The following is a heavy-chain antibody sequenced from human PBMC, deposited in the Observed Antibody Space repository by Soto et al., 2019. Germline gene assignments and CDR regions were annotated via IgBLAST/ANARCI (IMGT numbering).Heavy chain of an antibody. J-gene: IGHJ4*02. V-gene: IGHV6-1*01. D-gene: IGHD3-3*01. CDR1: GDXVSSNSAA. CDR2: KYYRSKWYN. Sequence: QXLSLTCAISGDXVSSNSAAWNWIRQSPSRGLEWLGRKYYRSKWYNDYEVSVKSRITIKPDTSKNQFSLQLNSVTTEDTAVYYCAREFWSGYRYYFDYWGQGTLVTVSS. CDR3: AREFWSGYRYYFDY.